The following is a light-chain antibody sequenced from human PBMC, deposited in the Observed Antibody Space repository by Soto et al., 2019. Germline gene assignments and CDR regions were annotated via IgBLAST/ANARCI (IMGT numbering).Light chain of an antibody. V-gene: IGLV1-44*01. CDR1: GSNIGENA. Sequence: QSVLTQPPSASGTPGQTVTISCSGSGSNIGENAVNWYQHLPGTAPQLLIYSNALRPSGVPHRFSGSKSGTAASLAISGLQSEDEAHYYCAAWDDSLKAMLFGGGTKLTVL. CDR2: SNA. CDR3: AAWDDSLKAML. J-gene: IGLJ3*02.